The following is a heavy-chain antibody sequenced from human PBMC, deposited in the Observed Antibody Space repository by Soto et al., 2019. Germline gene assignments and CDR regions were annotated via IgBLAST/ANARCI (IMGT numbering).Heavy chain of an antibody. CDR1: GDIFNRYT. D-gene: IGHD3-16*01. Sequence: QVHLVQSGAVVKKPGSSVRVACKTSGDIFNRYTIGWVRQAPGRGLEWMGRIVPVLGLPNYAQKFRGRITITADKSASSVYMDLNSLQSGDTALYYWTRAEGGGGSWHASWGQGTRVTVSS. J-gene: IGHJ5*02. CDR2: IVPVLGLP. CDR3: TRAEGGGGSWHAS. V-gene: IGHV1-69*02.